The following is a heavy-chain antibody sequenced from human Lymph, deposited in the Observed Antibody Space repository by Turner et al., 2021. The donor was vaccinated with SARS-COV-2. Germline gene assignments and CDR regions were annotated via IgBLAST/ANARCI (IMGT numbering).Heavy chain of an antibody. CDR1: GFTFSGYA. V-gene: IGHV3-30-3*01. CDR2: ISYERSNK. Sequence: QVQLVESGGGVVQPGRSLRLSCAASGFTFSGYAMQWVRQAPGKGLEWVALISYERSNKYYAHSVKGRFTISRDNSKKTLYLQMNSLRAEDTAVYYCARDFGGGMDVWGQGTTVTVSS. D-gene: IGHD3-16*01. J-gene: IGHJ6*02. CDR3: ARDFGGGMDV.